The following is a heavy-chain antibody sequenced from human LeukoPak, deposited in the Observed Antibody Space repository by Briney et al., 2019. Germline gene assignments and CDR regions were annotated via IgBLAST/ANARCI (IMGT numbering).Heavy chain of an antibody. V-gene: IGHV4-39*07. D-gene: IGHD3-22*01. CDR2: IYYSGST. CDR1: GGSISSSSYY. CDR3: ARIIDYYDSSGYSVDAFDI. J-gene: IGHJ3*02. Sequence: SETLSLTCTVSGGSISSSSYYWGWIRQPPGKGLEWIGSIYYSGSTYYNPSLKSRVTISVDTSKNQFSLKLSSVTAADTAVYYCARIIDYYDSSGYSVDAFDIWGQGTMVTVSS.